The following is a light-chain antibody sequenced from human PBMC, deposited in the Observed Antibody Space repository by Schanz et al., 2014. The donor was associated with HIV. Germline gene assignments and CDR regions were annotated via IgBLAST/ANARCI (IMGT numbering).Light chain of an antibody. CDR3: QQYNGYSYT. V-gene: IGKV1-5*03. CDR2: EAS. Sequence: DIQMTQSPSTLSASVGDRISITCRASQSVSTWLAWYQQKPGKAPKLLISEASILETGVPATFSGSGSGTEFTLTINSLQPDDFATYYCQQYNGYSYTFGQGTKLLI. CDR1: QSVSTW. J-gene: IGKJ2*01.